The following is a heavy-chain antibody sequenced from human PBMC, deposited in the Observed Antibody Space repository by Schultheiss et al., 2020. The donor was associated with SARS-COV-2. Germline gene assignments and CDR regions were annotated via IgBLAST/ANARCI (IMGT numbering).Heavy chain of an antibody. V-gene: IGHV3-30*04. Sequence: GGSLRLSCAASGFTFSSYAMHWVRQAPGKGLEWVAVIWYDGSNKYYADSVKGRFTISRDNSKNTLYLQMNSLRAEDTAVYYCARDLYYDSSGYYCPGNYWGQGTLVTVSS. J-gene: IGHJ4*02. D-gene: IGHD3-22*01. CDR3: ARDLYYDSSGYYCPGNY. CDR2: IWYDGSNK. CDR1: GFTFSSYA.